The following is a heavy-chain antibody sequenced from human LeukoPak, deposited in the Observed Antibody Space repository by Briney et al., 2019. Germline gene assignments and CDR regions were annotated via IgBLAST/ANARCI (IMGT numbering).Heavy chain of an antibody. D-gene: IGHD6-19*01. Sequence: PGGSLRLSCAASGFTFSSYGMHWVRQAPGKGLEWVAFIRYDGSNKYYADSVKGRFTISRDNSKNTLYLQMNSLRAEDTAVYYCAKDTPASLGWSPFDYWGQGTLVTVSS. J-gene: IGHJ4*02. CDR2: IRYDGSNK. CDR1: GFTFSSYG. CDR3: AKDTPASLGWSPFDY. V-gene: IGHV3-30*02.